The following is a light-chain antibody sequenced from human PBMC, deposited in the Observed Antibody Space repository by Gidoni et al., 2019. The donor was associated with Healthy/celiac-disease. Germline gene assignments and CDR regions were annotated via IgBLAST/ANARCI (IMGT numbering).Light chain of an antibody. CDR2: KAS. CDR1: QSISIW. V-gene: IGKV1-5*03. J-gene: IGKJ2*01. CDR3: QQYNSYSYT. Sequence: DIQKTQSPSTLSASVGDRVTITCRASQSISIWLAWDQQNPGKAPKLLIYKASSLESGVPSRFSGSGSGTEFTLTISSLHPDDFATYYCQQYNSYSYTFGPGTKLEIK.